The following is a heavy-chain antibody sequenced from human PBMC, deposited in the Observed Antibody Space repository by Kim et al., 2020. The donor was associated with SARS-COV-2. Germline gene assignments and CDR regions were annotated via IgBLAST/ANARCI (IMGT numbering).Heavy chain of an antibody. Sequence: ASVKVSCKASGYTFNSYGISWVRQAPGQGLEWMGWISAYNGDTNYAQKFQGRVTMTTDTSTNTAYMELRSLRSDDTAVYYCARDPSSSGWYLDYWGQGTLVTVCS. CDR2: ISAYNGDT. D-gene: IGHD6-19*01. CDR1: GYTFNSYG. V-gene: IGHV1-18*01. J-gene: IGHJ4*02. CDR3: ARDPSSSGWYLDY.